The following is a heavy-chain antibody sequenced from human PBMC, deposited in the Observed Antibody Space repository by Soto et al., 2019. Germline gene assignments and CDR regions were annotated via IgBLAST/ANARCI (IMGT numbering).Heavy chain of an antibody. Sequence: QVQLVQSGDEVKKPGASVKVSCKASGYIFVNYGIAWERQAPGQGLEWMGWISPYTGNTHSASKVQGRLTMTTDTSTSTAYMELGSLTSDDTAVYYCVMVDNYVTPTPQDVWGQGTTVTLSS. J-gene: IGHJ6*02. CDR3: VMVDNYVTPTPQDV. CDR1: GYIFVNYG. D-gene: IGHD3-16*01. CDR2: ISPYTGNT. V-gene: IGHV1-18*01.